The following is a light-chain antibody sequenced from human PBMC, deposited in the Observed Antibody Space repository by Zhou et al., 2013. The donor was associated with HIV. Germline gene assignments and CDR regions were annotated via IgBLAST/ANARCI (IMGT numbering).Light chain of an antibody. CDR2: GAS. CDR1: QSVSSSY. CDR3: QQRSNWPMCS. Sequence: EIVLTQSPGTLSLSPGERATLSCRASQSVSSSYLAWYQQKPGQAPRLLIYGASSRATGIPARFSGSGSGTDFTLTISSLEPEDFAVYYCQQRSNWPMCSFGQGTKLEIK. V-gene: IGKV3D-20*02. J-gene: IGKJ2*04.